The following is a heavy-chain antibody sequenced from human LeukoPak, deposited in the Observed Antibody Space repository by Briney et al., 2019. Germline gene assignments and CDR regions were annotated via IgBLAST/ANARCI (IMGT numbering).Heavy chain of an antibody. CDR3: ARAWGDVVVVPAAPYGLDV. CDR1: GGSIGSFY. D-gene: IGHD2-2*01. V-gene: IGHV4-59*01. CDR2: IYYSGST. Sequence: SETLSLTCTVSGGSIGSFYWSWIRQPPGKGLEWIGYIYYSGSTSYNPSLKSRVTISIDTSKKQFFLKLTSVTAADTAVYYCARAWGDVVVVPAAPYGLDVWGQGTTVTVSS. J-gene: IGHJ6*02.